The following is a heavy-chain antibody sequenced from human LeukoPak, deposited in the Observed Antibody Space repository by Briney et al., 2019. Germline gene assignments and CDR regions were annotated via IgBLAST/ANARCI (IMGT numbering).Heavy chain of an antibody. V-gene: IGHV3-33*01. J-gene: IGHJ5*02. CDR1: GFTFSNCG. Sequence: GGSLRLPCAASGFTFSNCGMHWVRQAPGKGLEWVAVIWYDGSKKYYADSVKGRFTISRDNSKNTLYLEMNSLRAEVTAVYYCASTMYYYDINGYYSPASWGQGTLVTVSS. D-gene: IGHD3-22*01. CDR2: IWYDGSKK. CDR3: ASTMYYYDINGYYSPAS.